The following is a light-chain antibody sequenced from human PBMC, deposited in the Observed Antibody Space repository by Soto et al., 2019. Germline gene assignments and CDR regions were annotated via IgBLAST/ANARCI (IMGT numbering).Light chain of an antibody. CDR3: QQRSNWPQT. Sequence: EIVMTQSPATLSLSPGERATLSCRASQNVANYLDWYQQQPRQPPRLLLYCASNSAAGSAAEFSGSGSGTDFTLPISSREPEDFAVYYCQQRSNWPQTFGQGTKVDIK. CDR2: CAS. J-gene: IGKJ1*01. V-gene: IGKV3-11*01. CDR1: QNVANY.